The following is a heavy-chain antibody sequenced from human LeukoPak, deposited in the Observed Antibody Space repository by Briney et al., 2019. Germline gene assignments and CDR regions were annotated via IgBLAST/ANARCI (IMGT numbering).Heavy chain of an antibody. CDR2: IKQDGSEK. Sequence: GGSLRLSCAAPGFTFSTYWMSWVRQAPGKGLEWVANIKQDGSEKYYVDSVKGRFTISRDNAKNSLHLQMNSLRAEDTAVYYCARDRDWGQGTLVTVSS. V-gene: IGHV3-7*01. CDR3: ARDRD. J-gene: IGHJ4*02. CDR1: GFTFSTYW.